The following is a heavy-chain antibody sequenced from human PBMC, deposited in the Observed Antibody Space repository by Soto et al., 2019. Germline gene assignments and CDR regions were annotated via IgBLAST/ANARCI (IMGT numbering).Heavy chain of an antibody. CDR2: ISAYNGNT. CDR3: ARVLAYSLCFPSCWFDP. V-gene: IGHV1-18*01. Sequence: QVQLVQSGAEVKKPGASVKVSCKASGYTFTSYGISWVRQAPGQGLEWMGWISAYNGNTNYAQKLQGRVTMTTDTSTSTAYMELRGLRSDATAVYYCARVLAYSLCFPSCWFDPWGQGTLVTVSS. J-gene: IGHJ5*02. CDR1: GYTFTSYG. D-gene: IGHD6-13*01.